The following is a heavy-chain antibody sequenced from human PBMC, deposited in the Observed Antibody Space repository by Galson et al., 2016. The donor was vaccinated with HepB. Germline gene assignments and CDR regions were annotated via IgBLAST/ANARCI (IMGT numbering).Heavy chain of an antibody. CDR2: FYIAYST. V-gene: IGHV3-66*01. CDR3: ARSFSSGWSPIDY. J-gene: IGHJ4*02. Sequence: SLRSPCAASGYTVSTNYMNWGRKAPGTGLEGVSTFYIAYSTYSADSVTGRFTISRGTSKNTLYRQLNSLRAEYTAVYYCARSFSSGWSPIDYWGQGTLVTVSS. D-gene: IGHD6-19*01. CDR1: GYTVSTNY.